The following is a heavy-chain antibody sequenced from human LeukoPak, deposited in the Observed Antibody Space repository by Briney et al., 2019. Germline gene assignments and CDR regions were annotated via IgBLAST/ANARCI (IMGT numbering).Heavy chain of an antibody. CDR3: ARDGYYYDDSGYYYY. V-gene: IGHV1-2*02. D-gene: IGHD3-22*01. Sequence: ASVKVSCKASGYTFTGYYVRWVRQAPGQGLEWMGWINPNSGGTNYAQKFQGRVTMTRDTSISTVYMELSRLRSDDTAVYYCARDGYYYDDSGYYYYWGQGTLVTVSS. CDR1: GYTFTGYY. J-gene: IGHJ4*02. CDR2: INPNSGGT.